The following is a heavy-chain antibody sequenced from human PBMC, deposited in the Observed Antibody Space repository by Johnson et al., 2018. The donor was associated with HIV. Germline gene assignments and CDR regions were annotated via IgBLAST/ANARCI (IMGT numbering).Heavy chain of an antibody. CDR3: VTLVVAPPFDI. CDR1: GFTFSSYW. V-gene: IGHV3-7*02. J-gene: IGHJ3*02. Sequence: VQLVESGGGLVQPGGSLRLSCAASGFTFSSYWMSWVRQAPGKGLEWVANIKQGGSEKYYVDSVKGRFTISRDNSKNTLYLQMNSLRAEDTAVYYCVTLVVAPPFDIWGQGTMVTVSS. CDR2: IKQGGSEK. D-gene: IGHD2-15*01.